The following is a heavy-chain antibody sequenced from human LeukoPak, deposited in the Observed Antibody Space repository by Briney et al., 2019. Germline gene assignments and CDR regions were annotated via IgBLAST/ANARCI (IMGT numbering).Heavy chain of an antibody. J-gene: IGHJ4*02. Sequence: SVKVSCKASGGTFSSYAISWVRQAPGQGLEWMGGIIPIFGTANYAQKFQGRVAITTDESTSTAYMELSSLRSEDTAEYYCARAIVATITLGFGYWGQGTLVTVSS. CDR2: IIPIFGTA. CDR1: GGTFSSYA. V-gene: IGHV1-69*05. D-gene: IGHD5-12*01. CDR3: ARAIVATITLGFGY.